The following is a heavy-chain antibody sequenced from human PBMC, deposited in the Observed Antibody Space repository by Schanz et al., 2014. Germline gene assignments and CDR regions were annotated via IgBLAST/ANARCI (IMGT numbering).Heavy chain of an antibody. D-gene: IGHD2-21*01. J-gene: IGHJ4*02. CDR2: IIPSLGLA. Sequence: QVQLVQSWAEVKGPGASVKVSCTASGYTFTSYDINWVRQAPGQGLEWMGRIIPSLGLAKYEQKFQNKVTITADTSTTTAYMELSGLRSEDTAVYYCARDRLECGAECYSVEVFEIWGQGTLVIVSS. CDR1: GYTFTSYD. V-gene: IGHV1-69*04. CDR3: ARDRLECGAECYSVEVFEI.